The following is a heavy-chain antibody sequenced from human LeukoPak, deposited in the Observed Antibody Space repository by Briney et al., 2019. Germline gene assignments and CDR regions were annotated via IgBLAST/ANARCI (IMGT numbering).Heavy chain of an antibody. CDR2: ISSTSGTV. CDR3: ARDLWGTSGYRFDY. Sequence: GGSLRLSCAASGFTFSSYGMNWVRQAPGQGLEWVSYISSTSGTVYYADSVKGRFTISRDNAKTSLYLQMDSLRDEDTAVYYCARDLWGTSGYRFDYWGQGTLVTVSS. V-gene: IGHV3-48*02. CDR1: GFTFSSYG. J-gene: IGHJ4*02. D-gene: IGHD3-22*01.